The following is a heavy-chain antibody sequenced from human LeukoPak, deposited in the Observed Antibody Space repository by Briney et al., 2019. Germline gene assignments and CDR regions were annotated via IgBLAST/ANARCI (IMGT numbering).Heavy chain of an antibody. CDR1: GGSISSSNYY. J-gene: IGHJ6*03. Sequence: SETLSLTCSVSGGSISSSNYYWSWIRQPAGKGLEWIGRIYTSESTNYNPSLKSRVTISVDMSKNQFSLKLSSVTTADTAVYYCARSFGRWFGDNYYHYMDVWGKGTTVTVSS. CDR2: IYTSEST. V-gene: IGHV4-61*02. CDR3: ARSFGRWFGDNYYHYMDV. D-gene: IGHD3-10*01.